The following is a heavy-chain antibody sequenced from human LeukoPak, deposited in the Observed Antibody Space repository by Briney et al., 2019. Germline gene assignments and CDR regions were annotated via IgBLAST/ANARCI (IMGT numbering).Heavy chain of an antibody. J-gene: IGHJ4*02. CDR2: INGPSNNI. CDR3: ARITTYSSSWYGDFDY. CDR1: GFNFGDYF. Sequence: AGGSLRLSCAASGFNFGDYFMSWIRQAPGKGLEWVAFINGPSNNIRYADSVEGRFTISRDNVKNSLYLQMNSLRAEDTATYYCARITTYSSSWYGDFDYWGQGTLVTVST. D-gene: IGHD6-13*01. V-gene: IGHV3-11*04.